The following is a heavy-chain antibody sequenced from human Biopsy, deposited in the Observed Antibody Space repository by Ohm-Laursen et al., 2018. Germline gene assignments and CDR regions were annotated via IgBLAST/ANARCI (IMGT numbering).Heavy chain of an antibody. CDR3: ARGMRSSGWPYFDS. D-gene: IGHD6-19*01. Sequence: SETLSLTCTVSGGSLTSGPENWSWIRQSPGQGLEYIGFIYSGGNTNYNPSLKNRVTMPVDTSKNQFYLKLYSVTAADTAVYYCARGMRSSGWPYFDSWGQGTLVTVSS. V-gene: IGHV4-61*01. CDR1: GGSLTSGPEN. J-gene: IGHJ4*02. CDR2: IYSGGNT.